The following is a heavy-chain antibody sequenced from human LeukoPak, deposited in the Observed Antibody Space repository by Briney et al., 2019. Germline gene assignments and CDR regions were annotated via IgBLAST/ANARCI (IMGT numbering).Heavy chain of an antibody. V-gene: IGHV1-69*13. Sequence: SVKVSCKASGGTFSSYAISWVRQAPGQGLEWMGGIIPIFGTANYAQKFQGRVTITADESTSTAYMELSSLRSEDTAVYYCASRGMVRGVALMGYYYYYMDVWGKGTTVTISS. J-gene: IGHJ6*03. CDR2: IIPIFGTA. CDR3: ASRGMVRGVALMGYYYYYMDV. CDR1: GGTFSSYA. D-gene: IGHD3-10*01.